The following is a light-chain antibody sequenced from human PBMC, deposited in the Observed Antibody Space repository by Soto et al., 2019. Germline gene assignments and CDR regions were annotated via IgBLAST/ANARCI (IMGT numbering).Light chain of an antibody. Sequence: EIVVTQSPATLSVSPGERATLSCRASQSVSSNLAWYQQKPGQAPRLLIYGASTRATGIPARFSGSGSGTEFTLTISSLQSEDFAVYYCQQYNNWWTFGQGPKVDIK. CDR1: QSVSSN. CDR2: GAS. V-gene: IGKV3-15*01. J-gene: IGKJ1*01. CDR3: QQYNNWWT.